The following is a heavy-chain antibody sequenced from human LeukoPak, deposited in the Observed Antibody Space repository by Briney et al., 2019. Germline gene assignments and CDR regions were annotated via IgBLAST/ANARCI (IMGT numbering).Heavy chain of an antibody. CDR2: ISGSGGST. CDR3: ARNWVDDYVWGSYPLGAFDI. J-gene: IGHJ3*02. V-gene: IGHV3-23*01. D-gene: IGHD3-16*02. CDR1: GFTVSSNY. Sequence: GGSLRLSCAASGFTVSSNYMSWVRQAPGKGLEWVSAISGSGGSTYYADSVKGRFTISRDNSKNTLYLQMNSLRAEDTAVYYCARNWVDDYVWGSYPLGAFDIWGQGTMVTVSS.